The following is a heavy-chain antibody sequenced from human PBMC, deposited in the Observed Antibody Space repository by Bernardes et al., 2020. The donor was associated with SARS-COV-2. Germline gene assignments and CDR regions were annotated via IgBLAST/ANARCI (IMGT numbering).Heavy chain of an antibody. V-gene: IGHV3-33*01. J-gene: IGHJ6*02. CDR1: GFTFSNFA. CDR3: ARVGKDFLIGHEISYFYGFDV. Sequence: SLRLSCAASGFTFSNFAMHWVRQAPGKGLEWVAMIFFDGSDSRYGDAVRGRFTISRDNSKNTLYLQMNSLRAEDTAVYFCARVGKDFLIGHEISYFYGFDVWGQGTTVTVSS. CDR2: IFFDGSDS. D-gene: IGHD3-3*01.